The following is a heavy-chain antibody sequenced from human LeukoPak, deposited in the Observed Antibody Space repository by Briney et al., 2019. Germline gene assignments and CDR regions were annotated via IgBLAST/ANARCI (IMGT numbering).Heavy chain of an antibody. V-gene: IGHV4-39*07. J-gene: IGHJ4*02. D-gene: IGHD3-22*01. CDR3: ARALYYVSSGWFDY. CDR1: GGSISSSSYY. CDR2: IYYSGST. Sequence: PSETLSLTCTVSGGSISSSSYYWGWIRQPPGKGLEWIGSIYYSGSTNYNPSLKSRVTISVDTSKNQFSLKLSSVTAADTAVYYCARALYYVSSGWFDYWGQGTLVTVSS.